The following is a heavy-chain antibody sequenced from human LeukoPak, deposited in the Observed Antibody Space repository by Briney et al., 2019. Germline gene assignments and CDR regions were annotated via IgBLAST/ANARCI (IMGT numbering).Heavy chain of an antibody. V-gene: IGHV4-61*02. Sequence: SETLSLTCTVSGGSISSGSYYWSWIRQPAGKGLEWIGRIYTSGSTNYNPSLKSRVTISVDTSKNQFSLKLSSVTAADTAVYYCARGGLDWNYPFDYWGQGTLVTVSS. CDR3: ARGGLDWNYPFDY. J-gene: IGHJ4*02. CDR1: GGSISSGSYY. CDR2: IYTSGST. D-gene: IGHD1-7*01.